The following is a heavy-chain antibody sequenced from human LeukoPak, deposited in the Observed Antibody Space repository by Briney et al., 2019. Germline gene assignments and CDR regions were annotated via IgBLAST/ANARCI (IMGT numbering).Heavy chain of an antibody. V-gene: IGHV1-69-2*01. CDR1: GYTFTDYY. CDR3: ATEGCSGGSCYPTGWFDP. D-gene: IGHD2-15*01. J-gene: IGHJ5*02. CDR2: VDPEDGET. Sequence: ATVKISCKVSGYTFTDYYMHWVQQAPGKGLEWMGLVDPEDGETIYAEKFQGRVTITADTSTDTAYMELSSLRSEDTAVHYCATEGCSGGSCYPTGWFDPWGQGTLVTVSS.